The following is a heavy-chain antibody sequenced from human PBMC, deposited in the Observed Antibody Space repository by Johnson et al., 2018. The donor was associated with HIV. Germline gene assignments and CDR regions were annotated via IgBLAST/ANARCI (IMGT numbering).Heavy chain of an antibody. V-gene: IGHV3-7*01. Sequence: VLLVESGGGEVQPGRSLRLSCAASGFTVSSNYMSWVRQAPGKGLEWVANIKQDGSEKYYVDSVKGRFTISRDNAKNSLYLQMNGLRAEDTAVYYCARAPYNWNLGLFDAFDVWGQGTKVTVSA. CDR1: GFTVSSNY. CDR3: ARAPYNWNLGLFDAFDV. CDR2: IKQDGSEK. D-gene: IGHD1-7*01. J-gene: IGHJ3*01.